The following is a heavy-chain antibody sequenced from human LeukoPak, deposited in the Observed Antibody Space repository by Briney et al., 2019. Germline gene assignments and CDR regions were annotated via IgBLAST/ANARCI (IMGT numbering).Heavy chain of an antibody. Sequence: ASVKVSXKVSGYTLTELSMHWVRQAPGKGLEWMGGFDPEDGETIYAQKFQGRVTMTEDTSTDTAYMELSSLRSEDTAVYYCATGRDSSGYYRPFDYWGQGTLVTVSS. CDR3: ATGRDSSGYYRPFDY. CDR1: GYTLTELS. J-gene: IGHJ4*02. D-gene: IGHD3-22*01. CDR2: FDPEDGET. V-gene: IGHV1-24*01.